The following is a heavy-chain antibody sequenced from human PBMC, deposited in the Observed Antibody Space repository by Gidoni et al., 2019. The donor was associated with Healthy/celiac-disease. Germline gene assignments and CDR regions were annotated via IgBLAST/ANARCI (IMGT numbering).Heavy chain of an antibody. CDR2: ISSSGSTI. CDR3: ASPVYGSGSNGFDAFDI. CDR1: GFTFSAYY. J-gene: IGHJ3*02. D-gene: IGHD3-10*01. V-gene: IGHV3-11*01. Sequence: QVQLVESGGGLVKPGGSLRLSCAASGFTFSAYYMSWIRQAPGKGLGCVSYISSSGSTIYYADSVKGRFTISRDNAKNSLYLQMNSLRAEDTAVYYCASPVYGSGSNGFDAFDIWGQGTMVTVSS.